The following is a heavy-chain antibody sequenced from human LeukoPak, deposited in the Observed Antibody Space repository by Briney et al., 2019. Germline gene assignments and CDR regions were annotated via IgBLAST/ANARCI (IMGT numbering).Heavy chain of an antibody. CDR3: ARAHYYGSGSYYFDY. CDR1: GFTVSSNY. Sequence: PGGSLRLSCAASGFTVSSNYMSWVRQAPGKGLEWVSVIYSGGSTYYADSVKGRFTISRDNSKNTLYLQMNSLRAEDTAVYYCARAHYYGSGSYYFDYWGQGTLVTVSS. D-gene: IGHD3-10*01. CDR2: IYSGGST. V-gene: IGHV3-53*01. J-gene: IGHJ4*02.